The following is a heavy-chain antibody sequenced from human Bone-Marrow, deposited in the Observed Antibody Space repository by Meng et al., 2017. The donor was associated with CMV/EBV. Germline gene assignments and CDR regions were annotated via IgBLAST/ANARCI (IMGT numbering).Heavy chain of an antibody. CDR1: GGSFSGYY. J-gene: IGHJ5*02. CDR3: ARGLWARFDP. Sequence: SETLSLTCAVYGGSFSGYYWSWIRQPPGKGLEWIGEINHSGSTNYNPSLKSRVTISVDTSKNQFSLKLSSVTAADTAVYYCARGLWARFDPRGQGTLVTVSS. V-gene: IGHV4-34*01. CDR2: INHSGST. D-gene: IGHD2-21*01.